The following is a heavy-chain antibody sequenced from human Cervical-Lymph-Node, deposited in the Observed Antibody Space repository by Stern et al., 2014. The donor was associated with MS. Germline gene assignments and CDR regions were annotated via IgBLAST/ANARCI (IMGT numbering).Heavy chain of an antibody. CDR2: IVVGSGNT. J-gene: IGHJ3*02. CDR3: AAPPYSSSWFDDAFDI. CDR1: GFTFTSSA. Sequence: QLEESGPEVKKPGTSVKVSCKASGFTFTSSAVQWVRQARGKRLEWIGGIVVGSGNTNYAQKFQERVTITRDMSTSTAYMELSSLRSEDTAVYYCAAPPYSSSWFDDAFDIWGQGTMVTVSS. D-gene: IGHD6-13*01. V-gene: IGHV1-58*01.